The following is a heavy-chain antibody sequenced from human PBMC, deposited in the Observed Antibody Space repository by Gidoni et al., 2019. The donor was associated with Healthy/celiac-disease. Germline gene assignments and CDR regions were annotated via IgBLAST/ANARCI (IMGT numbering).Heavy chain of an antibody. J-gene: IGHJ6*02. Sequence: QVQLVQSGAAVKKTGSSVKVSCKASGGTFSSYAIRWVRQAPGHGLEWMGGIIPIFGTANYAQKFQGRVTITADESTSTAYMELSSLRSEDTAVYYCASRVRGVRRNYYGMDVWGQGTTVTVSS. CDR3: ASRVRGVRRNYYGMDV. V-gene: IGHV1-69*01. D-gene: IGHD1-1*01. CDR2: IIPIFGTA. CDR1: GGTFSSYA.